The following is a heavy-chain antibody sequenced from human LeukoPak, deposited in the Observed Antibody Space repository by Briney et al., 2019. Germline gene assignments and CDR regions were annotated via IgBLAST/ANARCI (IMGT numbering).Heavy chain of an antibody. D-gene: IGHD6-13*01. CDR2: ISSTGDIT. CDR3: AKEVPASLGSSHRAYFDY. J-gene: IGHJ4*02. Sequence: GGSLRLSCAASAFTFSTYAMAWVRQAPGKGLEWVSSISSTGDITYFADSVKGRFTISRDNSKNTLYLQMNSLRAEDTAVYYCAKEVPASLGSSHRAYFDYWGQGTLVTVSS. V-gene: IGHV3-23*01. CDR1: AFTFSTYA.